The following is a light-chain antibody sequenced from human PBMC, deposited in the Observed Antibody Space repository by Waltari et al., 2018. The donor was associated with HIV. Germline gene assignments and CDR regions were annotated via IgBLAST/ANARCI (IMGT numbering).Light chain of an antibody. V-gene: IGKV3-11*01. J-gene: IGKJ4*01. CDR1: QSVSSY. Sequence: EIVLTQSPATLSLSPGERATLSCRASQSVSSYLAWYQQKPGQPPRLLIYDASNRATGIPARFSGSGSGTDFTLTITSLGPEDFAVYYCQQRANWPLTFGGGTKVEIK. CDR3: QQRANWPLT. CDR2: DAS.